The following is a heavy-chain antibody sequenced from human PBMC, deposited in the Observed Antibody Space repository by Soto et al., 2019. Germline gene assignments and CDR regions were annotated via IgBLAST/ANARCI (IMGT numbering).Heavy chain of an antibody. D-gene: IGHD6-6*01. CDR3: ARGSSSLRFDL. CDR1: GFTFSSYA. Sequence: QVQLVESGGGVVQPGRSLRLSCAASGFTFSSYAMHWVRQAPGKGLEWVAVISYDGSNKYYADSVKGRFTISRDNSKNTLYLKMNSMRAEDTAVYYCARGSSSLRFDLWGRGTLVTVSS. CDR2: ISYDGSNK. J-gene: IGHJ2*01. V-gene: IGHV3-30-3*01.